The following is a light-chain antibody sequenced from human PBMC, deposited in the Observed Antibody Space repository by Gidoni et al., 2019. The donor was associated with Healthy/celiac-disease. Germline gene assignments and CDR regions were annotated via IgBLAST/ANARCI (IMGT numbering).Light chain of an antibody. Sequence: TPGQPASISCKSSQSLLHSDGKTYLYWYLQTPGQPPQRLIDEVSNRFSGVPDRFSGRGSGTDFTLKISRVEAEDVGVYYCMQRIQLPWTFGQGTKVEIK. J-gene: IGKJ1*01. CDR3: MQRIQLPWT. V-gene: IGKV2D-29*01. CDR2: EVS. CDR1: QSLLHSDGKTY.